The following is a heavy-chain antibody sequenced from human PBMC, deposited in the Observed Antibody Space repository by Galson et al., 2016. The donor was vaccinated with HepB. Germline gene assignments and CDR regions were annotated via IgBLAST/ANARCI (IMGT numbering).Heavy chain of an antibody. Sequence: SETLSLTCTVSGGPVSNDPDYWSWIRQSPGKGLEWTGYIHYSGRTTYTSSLKSRVTMSIDTSKNTFSLRLRFLTAADTAVYYCARDPLAPEGSWGQGILVTVSA. CDR2: IHYSGRT. CDR1: GGPVSNDPDY. CDR3: ARDPLAPEGS. J-gene: IGHJ5*02. V-gene: IGHV4-61*01.